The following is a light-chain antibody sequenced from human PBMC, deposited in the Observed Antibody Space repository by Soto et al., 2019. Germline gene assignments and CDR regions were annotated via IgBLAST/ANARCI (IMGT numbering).Light chain of an antibody. V-gene: IGLV1-40*01. J-gene: IGLJ2*01. CDR1: NSNIGAGSG. Sequence: QSVLTQPPSVTGAPGQRVTISCTGNNSNIGAGSGVNWYQQFPDKAPKLLIYANTHRPSGVPDRFSGSTSATSASLAITGLQTQDEADYYCQSFYSRLTGLIFGGGTKVTVL. CDR2: ANT. CDR3: QSFYSRLTGLI.